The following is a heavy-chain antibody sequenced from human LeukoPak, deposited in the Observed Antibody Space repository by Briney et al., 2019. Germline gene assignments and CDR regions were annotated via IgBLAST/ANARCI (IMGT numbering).Heavy chain of an antibody. J-gene: IGHJ4*02. CDR2: ISGSGGST. D-gene: IGHD2-15*01. Sequence: GGSLRLSWAASGFTFSIYAMSWVRQAPGRWLGWVSSISGSGGSTYYADSVKVRFTISRENSKNTLYLQMNSLRAEDTAVYYCAKDGVVVVVAATPYYFDYWGQGTLVTVSS. CDR3: AKDGVVVVVAATPYYFDY. V-gene: IGHV3-23*01. CDR1: GFTFSIYA.